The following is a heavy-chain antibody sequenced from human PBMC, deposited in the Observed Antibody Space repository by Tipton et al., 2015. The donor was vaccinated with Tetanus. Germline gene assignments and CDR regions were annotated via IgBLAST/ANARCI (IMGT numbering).Heavy chain of an antibody. CDR2: IHPSGIT. CDR3: GRGTDAYKSGNY. CDR1: GFSVSRKY. V-gene: IGHV4-34*01. D-gene: IGHD5-24*01. J-gene: IGHJ4*01. Sequence: LRLSCAASGFSVSRKYMTWVRQAPGKGLEWIGEIHPSGITDYNPSLKSRVIISVDTSKNQFSLKLSSVTAADSALYFCGRGTDAYKSGNYWGQGTLVTVSS.